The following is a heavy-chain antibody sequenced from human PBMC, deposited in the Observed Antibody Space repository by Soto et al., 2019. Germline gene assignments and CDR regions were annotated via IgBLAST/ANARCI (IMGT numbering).Heavy chain of an antibody. Sequence: PGESLKISCKTSGYSFTSNWIGWVRQMPGKGLEWMGIIYPGDFDTRYSPSFQGQVSISADKSISTAYLQWSSLRASDTAMYYCARLARTILGTITLSPSGYFDNWGRGTLVTVSS. V-gene: IGHV5-51*01. D-gene: IGHD3-3*01. J-gene: IGHJ4*02. CDR2: IYPGDFDT. CDR1: GYSFTSNW. CDR3: ARLARTILGTITLSPSGYFDN.